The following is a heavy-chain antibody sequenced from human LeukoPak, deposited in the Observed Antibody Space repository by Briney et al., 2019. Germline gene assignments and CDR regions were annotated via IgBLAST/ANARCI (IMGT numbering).Heavy chain of an antibody. J-gene: IGHJ4*02. CDR3: VRGWADTVMSRMDS. CDR2: IKQDGSAR. V-gene: IGHV3-7*01. CDR1: GFTFSTYW. Sequence: GGPLRLSCAASGFTFSTYWMNWIRQAPGKGLEWVANIKQDGSARFYVDSVKGRFTISRDNAKTSLYLQMNSLRAEDTAVYYCVRGWADTVMSRMDSWGQGTLVTVSS. D-gene: IGHD5-18*01.